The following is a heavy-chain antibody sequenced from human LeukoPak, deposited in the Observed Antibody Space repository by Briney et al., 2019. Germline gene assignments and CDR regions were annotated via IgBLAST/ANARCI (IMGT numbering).Heavy chain of an antibody. V-gene: IGHV3-9*03. J-gene: IGHJ4*02. D-gene: IGHD2-15*01. CDR3: VRDVSLGFCSGGACSAHFDY. CDR2: MSWNSGST. CDR1: GFTFDDYA. Sequence: PGRSLRLSCAASGFTFDDYAMHWVRQAPGKGLEWVSGMSWNSGSTVYVDSVKGRFTISRDNAKNSLYLQMYSLRPEDMALYYCVRDVSLGFCSGGACSAHFDYWGQGTLVIAPS.